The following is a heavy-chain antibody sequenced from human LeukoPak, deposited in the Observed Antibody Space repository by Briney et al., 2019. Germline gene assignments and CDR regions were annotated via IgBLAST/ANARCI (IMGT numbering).Heavy chain of an antibody. V-gene: IGHV3-48*03. Sequence: PGGSLRLSCAASGFTFSSYEMNWVRQAPGKGLEWVSYISSSGSTIYYADSVKGRFTISRDNAKNSLYLQMNSLRAEDTAVYYCARDLDNWNDRRLDYWGQGTLVTVSS. J-gene: IGHJ4*02. D-gene: IGHD1-20*01. CDR1: GFTFSSYE. CDR2: ISSSGSTI. CDR3: ARDLDNWNDRRLDY.